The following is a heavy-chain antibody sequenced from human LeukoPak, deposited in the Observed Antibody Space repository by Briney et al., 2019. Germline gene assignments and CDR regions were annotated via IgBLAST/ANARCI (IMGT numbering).Heavy chain of an antibody. CDR1: GYTFTDYY. V-gene: IGHV1-18*01. D-gene: IGHD2-2*01. Sequence: ASVKVSCKASGYTFTDYYIHWVRQAPGQGLEWMGWISAYNGNTNYAQKLQGRVTMTTDTSTSTAYMELSSLRSEDTAVYYCARAEILGYCSSTSCFNYGMDVWGQGTTVTVSS. CDR3: ARAEILGYCSSTSCFNYGMDV. CDR2: ISAYNGNT. J-gene: IGHJ6*02.